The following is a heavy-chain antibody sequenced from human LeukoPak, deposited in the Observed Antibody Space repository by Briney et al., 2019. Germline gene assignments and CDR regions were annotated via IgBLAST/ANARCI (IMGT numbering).Heavy chain of an antibody. J-gene: IGHJ3*02. D-gene: IGHD6-13*01. Sequence: GGSLRLSCAASGFTFSSYGMHWVRQAPGKGLEWVAVISYDGSNRYYADSVKGRFTISRDNSKNTLYLQMNSLRAEDTAVYYCAKLFGQQLVDAFDIWGQGTMVTVSS. CDR1: GFTFSSYG. CDR2: ISYDGSNR. CDR3: AKLFGQQLVDAFDI. V-gene: IGHV3-30*18.